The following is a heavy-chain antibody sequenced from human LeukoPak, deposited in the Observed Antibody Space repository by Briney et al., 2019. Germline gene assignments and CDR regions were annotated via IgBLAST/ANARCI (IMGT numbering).Heavy chain of an antibody. D-gene: IGHD3/OR15-3a*01. J-gene: IGHJ6*04. CDR2: INHNGRT. Sequence: SETLSLTCGVYGGSFNTYYWSWVRQPPGKGLEWIGEINHNGRTNYNPSLTSRVTISVDSSMNQFSLKVTSVTAADTAVYYCARWTPRTEMKGLNYYYGMDVWGKGRTVTVSS. CDR3: ARWTPRTEMKGLNYYYGMDV. CDR1: GGSFNTYY. V-gene: IGHV4-34*01.